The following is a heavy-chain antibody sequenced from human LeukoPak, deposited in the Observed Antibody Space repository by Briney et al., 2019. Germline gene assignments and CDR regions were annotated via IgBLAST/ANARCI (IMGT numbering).Heavy chain of an antibody. D-gene: IGHD2/OR15-2a*01. CDR1: GYSFTSYW. J-gene: IGHJ3*02. CDR3: ARTNSRGPLLDAFDI. V-gene: IGHV5-51*01. CDR2: IYPGDPNP. Sequence: GESLKISCKGSGYSFTSYWIGWVRQLPGKGLEWMGLIYPGDPNPRFSPSFQGQVTISADKSISTAYLQWSSLKASDTAMYYCARTNSRGPLLDAFDIWGEETMVTVSA.